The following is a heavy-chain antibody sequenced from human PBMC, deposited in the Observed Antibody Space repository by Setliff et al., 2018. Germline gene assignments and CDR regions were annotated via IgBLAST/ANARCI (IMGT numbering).Heavy chain of an antibody. J-gene: IGHJ6*02. V-gene: IGHV4-61*09. CDR1: GASIRSGSHY. CDR3: TKEYVVISFVANTHSHYGMGV. CDR2: IYTSGTT. D-gene: IGHD2-21*01. Sequence: PSETLSLTCTVSGASIRSGSHYWSWIRQSAERGLEWIGHIYTSGTTDCSPSFKSRVSISADTSKNLVSLKLHSVTAADTAVYYCTKEYVVISFVANTHSHYGMGVWGQGTTVTVSS.